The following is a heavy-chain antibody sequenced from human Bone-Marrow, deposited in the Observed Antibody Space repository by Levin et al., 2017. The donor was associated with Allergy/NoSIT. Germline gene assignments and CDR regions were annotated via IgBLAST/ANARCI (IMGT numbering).Heavy chain of an antibody. CDR3: VPIAAPGTVYYGVDV. D-gene: IGHD6-13*01. Sequence: GASVKVSCKASGYIFSGYFIHWVRQAPGQGLEWMGWIDPNSGGTNYAQKFQGRVTLTWDTSITTAYMELSRLRSDDTAVLYCVPIAAPGTVYYGVDVWGQGTTVIVSS. CDR1: GYIFSGYF. CDR2: IDPNSGGT. J-gene: IGHJ6*02. V-gene: IGHV1-2*02.